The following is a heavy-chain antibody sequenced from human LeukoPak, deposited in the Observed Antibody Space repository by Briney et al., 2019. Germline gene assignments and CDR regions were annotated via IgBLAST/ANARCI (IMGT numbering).Heavy chain of an antibody. CDR2: ISNRGGGT. V-gene: IGHV3-23*01. J-gene: IGHJ4*02. CDR1: GITLSNYG. CDR3: AKRGVVIRVILVGFHKQAYYFDS. D-gene: IGHD3-22*01. Sequence: GGSLRLSCAVSGITLSNYGMSWVRQAPGKGLEWVAGISNRGGGTKYADSVKGRFTISRDNPKNTLYLQMNSLRVEDTAVYFCAKRGVVIRVILVGFHKQAYYFDSWGQGALVTVSS.